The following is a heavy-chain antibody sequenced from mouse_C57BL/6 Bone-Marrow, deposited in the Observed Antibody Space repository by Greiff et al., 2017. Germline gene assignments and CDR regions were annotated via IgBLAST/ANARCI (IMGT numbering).Heavy chain of an antibody. CDR3: ARGDGSSYDYFDY. CDR2: IYPGDGDT. Sequence: VQLVESGAELVKPGASVQISCKASGYAFSSYWMNWVKQRPGKGLEWIGQIYPGDGDTNYNGKFKGKATLTADKSSSTAYMQLSSLTSEDSAVYFCARGDGSSYDYFDYWGQGTTLTVSS. CDR1: GYAFSSYW. J-gene: IGHJ2*01. D-gene: IGHD1-1*01. V-gene: IGHV1-80*01.